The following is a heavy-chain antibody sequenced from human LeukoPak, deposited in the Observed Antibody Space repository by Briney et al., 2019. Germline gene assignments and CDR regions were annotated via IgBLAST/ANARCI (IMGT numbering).Heavy chain of an antibody. D-gene: IGHD5-18*01. CDR3: ARDAAYGYDRFDY. CDR1: EFMFSDYW. V-gene: IGHV3-7*01. CDR2: INEDGSDK. J-gene: IGHJ4*02. Sequence: GGSLRLSCAASEFMFSDYWMAWVRQAPGKGLEWLANINEDGSDKYYVASEKGRFTISRDNAKKSLYLQMNSLRGEDTAVYYCARDAAYGYDRFDYWGQGTQVTVSS.